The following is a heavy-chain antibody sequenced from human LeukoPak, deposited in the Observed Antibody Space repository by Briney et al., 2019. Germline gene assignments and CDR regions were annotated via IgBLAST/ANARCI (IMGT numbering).Heavy chain of an antibody. D-gene: IGHD3-9*01. CDR2: ISAYNGNT. J-gene: IGHJ6*02. Sequence: ASVTVSFTASGYTFTSYGISWVRQAPGQGLEWMGWISAYNGNTNYAQKLQGRVTMTTDTSTSTAYMELRSLRSDDTAVYYCARDYYDILTGSRRYYYYYGMDVWGQGTTVTVSS. V-gene: IGHV1-18*01. CDR1: GYTFTSYG. CDR3: ARDYYDILTGSRRYYYYYGMDV.